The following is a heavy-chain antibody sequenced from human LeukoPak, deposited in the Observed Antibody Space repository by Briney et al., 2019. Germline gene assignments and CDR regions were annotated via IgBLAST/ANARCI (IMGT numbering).Heavy chain of an antibody. CDR1: GYTLTELS. V-gene: IGHV1-24*01. D-gene: IGHD6-13*01. Sequence: ASVKVSCKVSGYTLTELSMHWVRQAPGKGLEWMGGFDPEDGETIYAQKFQGRVTMTEDTSTDTAYMELSSLRSEDTAVYYCATDKIAAANNWFDPWGQGTLVTVSS. CDR2: FDPEDGET. CDR3: ATDKIAAANNWFDP. J-gene: IGHJ5*02.